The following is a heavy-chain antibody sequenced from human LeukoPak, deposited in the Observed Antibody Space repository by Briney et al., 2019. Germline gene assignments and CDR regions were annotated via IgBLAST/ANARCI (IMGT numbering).Heavy chain of an antibody. D-gene: IGHD3-10*01. CDR1: GGTFSSYA. V-gene: IGHV1-69*13. CDR3: ARASRYYYGSAPATFDY. J-gene: IGHJ4*02. Sequence: SVKVSCTASGGTFSSYAISWVRQAPGQGLEWMGGIIPIFGTANYAQKFQGRVTITADESTSTAYMELSSLRSEDTAVYYCARASRYYYGSAPATFDYWGQGTLVTVSS. CDR2: IIPIFGTA.